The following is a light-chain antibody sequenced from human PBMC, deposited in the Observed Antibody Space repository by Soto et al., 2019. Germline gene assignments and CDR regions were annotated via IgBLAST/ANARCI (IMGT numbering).Light chain of an antibody. CDR1: QSVSSSY. V-gene: IGKV3-15*01. Sequence: ELVLTQSPGTLSLSPGERATLSYRASQSVSSSYLAWYQQKPGQAPRLLFYGASTGATGLPARFSGSGSGTEFTLTISSLQSEDFAVYYCQQYNNWPRITFGQGTRLEIK. CDR2: GAS. J-gene: IGKJ5*01. CDR3: QQYNNWPRIT.